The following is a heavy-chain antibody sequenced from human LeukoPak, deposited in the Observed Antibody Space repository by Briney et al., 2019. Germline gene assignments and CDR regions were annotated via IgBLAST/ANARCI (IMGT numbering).Heavy chain of an antibody. CDR1: GYSISSGYY. CDR2: IYYSGST. D-gene: IGHD3-3*01. Sequence: SEILSLTCVVSGYSISSGYYWGWIRQPPGKGLEWIGSIYYSGSTYYNPSLKSRVTISVDTSKNQFSLRLSSVTAADTAVYYCARGRSVDYWGQGTLVTVSS. J-gene: IGHJ4*02. CDR3: ARGRSVDY. V-gene: IGHV4-38-2*01.